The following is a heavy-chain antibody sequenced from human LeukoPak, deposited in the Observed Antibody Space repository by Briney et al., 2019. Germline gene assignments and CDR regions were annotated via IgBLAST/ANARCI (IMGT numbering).Heavy chain of an antibody. CDR1: GFTFSSYV. CDR3: AKALLDY. CDR2: ISYDGSNK. J-gene: IGHJ4*02. Sequence: GRSLRLSCAASGFTFSSYVMHWVRQAPGKGLEWVAVISYDGSNKYYADSVKGRFTISRDNSKNTLYLQMNSLRAEDTAVYYCAKALLDYWGQGTLVTVSS. V-gene: IGHV3-30*18.